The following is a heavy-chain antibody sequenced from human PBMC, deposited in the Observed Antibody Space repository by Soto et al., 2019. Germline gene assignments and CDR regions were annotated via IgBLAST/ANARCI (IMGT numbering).Heavy chain of an antibody. CDR3: ARWRRYCSGGSCYGENYFDY. V-gene: IGHV4-30-4*01. D-gene: IGHD2-15*01. CDR2: IYDSGST. J-gene: IGHJ4*02. CDR1: GGSISSGDYY. Sequence: QVQLQESGPGLVKPSQTLSLTCTVSGGSISSGDYYWSWIRQPPGTGLEWLGYIYDSGSTYYNPSLQRRVTISVDTSNNQFSLKLSSVTAADTAVYYCARWRRYCSGGSCYGENYFDYWGQGTLVTVSS.